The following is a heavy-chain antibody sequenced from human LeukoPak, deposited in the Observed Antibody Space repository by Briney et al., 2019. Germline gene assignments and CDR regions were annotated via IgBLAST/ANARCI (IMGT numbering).Heavy chain of an antibody. V-gene: IGHV4-59*08. Sequence: SETLSLTCTVSGASVSGDYWSWIRQPPGKGLEWIGYIYVSGNSNYNPSLKSRVSISLDTSKNQFSLTLTSVTAADTSVYYCARRRGDGDYRPESWGQGTLVTVSS. J-gene: IGHJ5*02. CDR2: IYVSGNS. D-gene: IGHD4-17*01. CDR3: ARRRGDGDYRPES. CDR1: GASVSGDY.